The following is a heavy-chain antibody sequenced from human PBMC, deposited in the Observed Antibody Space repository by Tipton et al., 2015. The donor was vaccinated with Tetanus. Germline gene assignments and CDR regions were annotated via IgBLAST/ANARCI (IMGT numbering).Heavy chain of an antibody. CDR2: IYSSGTT. CDR1: GGSLRSGDSY. J-gene: IGHJ5*02. Sequence: TPSFTCTVSGGSLRSGDSYWNWIRQPAGKGLEWIGRIYSSGTTNYDPSLRGRVTMSIDTSKNRFSLRLDSVTAADTAIYYCARALKQGANWFDPWGQGTLVTVSS. CDR3: ARALKQGANWFDP. D-gene: IGHD3-16*01. V-gene: IGHV4-61*02.